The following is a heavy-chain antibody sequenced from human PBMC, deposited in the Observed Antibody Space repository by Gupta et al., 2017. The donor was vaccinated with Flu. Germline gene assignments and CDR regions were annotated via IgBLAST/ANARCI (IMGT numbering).Heavy chain of an antibody. Sequence: EVHLVESGGGLVKPGGSLRLSCVVSGFTFSSYSMTWVRQAPGKGLEWVSSISSSSDYKYYADSVKGRFTVSRDNAKNSLFLQMNSLRVGDTGIYDGARSGVAARGVAVAANDYWGQGVLLTVSS. V-gene: IGHV3-21*01. CDR3: ARSGVAARGVAVAANDY. D-gene: IGHD6-19*01. CDR2: ISSSSDYK. CDR1: GFTFSSYS. J-gene: IGHJ4*02.